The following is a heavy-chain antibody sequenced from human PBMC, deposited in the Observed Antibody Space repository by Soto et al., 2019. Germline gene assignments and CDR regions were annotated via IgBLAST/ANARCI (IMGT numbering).Heavy chain of an antibody. V-gene: IGHV3-30*18. CDR1: GFTFSSYG. J-gene: IGHJ3*02. CDR3: AKSEPDARDAFDI. CDR2: IPYDGSNK. Sequence: GGSLRLSCAASGFTFSSYGMHWVRQAPGKGLEWVAVIPYDGSNKYYADSVKGRFTISRDNSKNTLYLQMNSPRAEDTAVYYCAKSEPDARDAFDIWGQGTMVTVSS.